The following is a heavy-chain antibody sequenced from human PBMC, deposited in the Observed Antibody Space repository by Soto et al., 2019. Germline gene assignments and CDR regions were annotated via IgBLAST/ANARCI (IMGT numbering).Heavy chain of an antibody. Sequence: GGSLRLSCAASGFYFSSHGMNWVRQAPGKGLEWVSFISSSGSHIKYADSVKGRFSISRDNAKKSLYLQMNSLRAEDTAVYFCARGVGFCNITHCSPGYYFDFWGQGALVTVSS. J-gene: IGHJ4*02. CDR1: GFYFSSHG. CDR2: ISSSGSHI. D-gene: IGHD1-20*01. V-gene: IGHV3-21*01. CDR3: ARGVGFCNITHCSPGYYFDF.